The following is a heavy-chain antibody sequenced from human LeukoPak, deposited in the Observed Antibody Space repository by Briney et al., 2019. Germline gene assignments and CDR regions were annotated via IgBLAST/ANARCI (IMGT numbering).Heavy chain of an antibody. D-gene: IGHD2-2*01. V-gene: IGHV3-30-3*02. CDR2: ISYDGSNK. CDR1: GFTFSSYA. J-gene: IGHJ5*02. CDR3: AKEVVPAAIGWLDP. Sequence: GGSLRLSCAASGFTFSSYAMHWVRQAPGKGLEWVAVISYDGSNKYYADSVKGRFTISRDNSKNTLYLQMNSLRAEDTAVYYCAKEVVPAAIGWLDPWGQGTLVTVSS.